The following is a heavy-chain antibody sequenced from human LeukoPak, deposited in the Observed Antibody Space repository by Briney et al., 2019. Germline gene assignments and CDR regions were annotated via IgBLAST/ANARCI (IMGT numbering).Heavy chain of an antibody. J-gene: IGHJ3*02. CDR3: ARGSRITMIVVVNYDAFDI. D-gene: IGHD3-22*01. CDR1: GFTFSSYS. V-gene: IGHV3-21*01. CDR2: ISSSSSYI. Sequence: GGSLRLSCAASGFTFSSYSMNWVRQAPGKGLEWVSSISSSSSYIYYADSVKGRFTISRDNAKNTLHLQMNSLRAEDTAVYYCARGSRITMIVVVNYDAFDIWGQGTMVTVSS.